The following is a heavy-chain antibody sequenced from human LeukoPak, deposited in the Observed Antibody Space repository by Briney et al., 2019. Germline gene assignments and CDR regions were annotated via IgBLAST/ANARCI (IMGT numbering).Heavy chain of an antibody. D-gene: IGHD1-26*01. V-gene: IGHV1-69*06. CDR2: ITPVIGTT. Sequence: ASVKVSCRSSGGTFNTHIFNWVRQAPGQGLEWMGGITPVIGTTKYAQRFQARVTITADRSTSTAYLELSGLTYDDTAVYYCTRVTLRGSKYNWFDPWGQGTHVSVSS. CDR1: GGTFNTHI. CDR3: TRVTLRGSKYNWFDP. J-gene: IGHJ5*02.